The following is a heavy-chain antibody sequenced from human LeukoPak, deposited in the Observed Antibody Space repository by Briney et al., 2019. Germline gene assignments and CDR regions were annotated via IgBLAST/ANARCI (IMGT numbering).Heavy chain of an antibody. CDR1: GFILSNYW. Sequence: GGSLRLSCTASGFILSNYWMTWVRQAPGKGLEWVAQINQDGSKEYYIDSVKARFSISRDNARNSLSLQMNSLRAEDTAVYYCVRDGAARGYDLLDYWGQGTLVTVSS. D-gene: IGHD5-12*01. V-gene: IGHV3-7*01. CDR3: VRDGAARGYDLLDY. J-gene: IGHJ4*02. CDR2: INQDGSKE.